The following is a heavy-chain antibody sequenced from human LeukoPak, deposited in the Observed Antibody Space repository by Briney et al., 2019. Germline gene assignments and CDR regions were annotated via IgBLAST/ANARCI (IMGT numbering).Heavy chain of an antibody. V-gene: IGHV3-21*04. Sequence: GGSLRLSCAASGFTFSSYSMMWVRQAPGEGLEGVSSISSSSSYIYYADSVKGRFTISRDNSKNTLYLQMNSLRAEDTAVYYCAKDRHYPVTRFWGAFDIWGQGTMVTVSS. CDR1: GFTFSSYS. CDR3: AKDRHYPVTRFWGAFDI. CDR2: ISSSSSYI. J-gene: IGHJ3*02. D-gene: IGHD3-16*01.